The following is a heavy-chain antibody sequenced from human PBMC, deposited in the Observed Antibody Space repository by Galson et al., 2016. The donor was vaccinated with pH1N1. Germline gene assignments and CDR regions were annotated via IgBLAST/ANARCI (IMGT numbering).Heavy chain of an antibody. D-gene: IGHD3-3*01. V-gene: IGHV1-3*01. CDR1: GYTFTTYA. CDR2: INAGNGNA. Sequence: SVKVSCKASGYTFTTYAIHWVRQAPGQRLEWMGWINAGNGNAKYLQKLQDRVTITRDKSATTAYMDLRRLRSEDTAVYYCARGGTLSDCWSKSYPYGMDVLGQGTTVTVSS. J-gene: IGHJ6*02. CDR3: ARGGTLSDCWSKSYPYGMDV.